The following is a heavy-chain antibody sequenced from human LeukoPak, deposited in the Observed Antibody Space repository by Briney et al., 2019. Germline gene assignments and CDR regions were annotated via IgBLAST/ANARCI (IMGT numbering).Heavy chain of an antibody. CDR1: GGSISSSSYY. Sequence: SETLSLTCTVSGGSISSSSYYWGWIRQPPGKGLEWIGSIYYSGSTYYNPSLKSRVTISVDTSKNQSSLKLSSVTAADTAVYYCARHPSSSSLWSRGGFDPWGQGTLVTVSS. CDR2: IYYSGST. D-gene: IGHD6-13*01. V-gene: IGHV4-39*01. J-gene: IGHJ5*02. CDR3: ARHPSSSSLWSRGGFDP.